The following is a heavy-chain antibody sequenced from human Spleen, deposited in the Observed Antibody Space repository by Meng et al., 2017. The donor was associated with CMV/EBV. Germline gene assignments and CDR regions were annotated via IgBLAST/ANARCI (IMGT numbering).Heavy chain of an antibody. V-gene: IGHV1-69*10. D-gene: IGHD2-2*01. Sequence: SVKVSCKASGGTFSSYAISWVRQAPGQGLEWMGGILPILGITNSAQKFQGRVTITADKSTSTVYMELSSLRSEDTAVYYCARLMGYCSSTSCKGRLNFYYYGMDVWGQGTTVTVSS. CDR1: GGTFSSYA. J-gene: IGHJ6*02. CDR2: ILPILGIT. CDR3: ARLMGYCSSTSCKGRLNFYYYGMDV.